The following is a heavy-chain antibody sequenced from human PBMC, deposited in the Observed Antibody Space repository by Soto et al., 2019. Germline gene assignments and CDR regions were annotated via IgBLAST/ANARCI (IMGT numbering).Heavy chain of an antibody. CDR2: IIPISVTT. CDR1: GGSFSKYS. J-gene: IGHJ4*02. CDR3: AASRWIQLWTADF. V-gene: IGHV1-69*01. Sequence: QVNLVQSGAEVKKPGSSVKVSCKTSGGSFSKYSIIWLRQAPGQGLEWMGGIIPISVTTHYAQRFQGRVTITADDLTTTSYMEVISLKFEDTAVYYCAASRWIQLWTADFWGQGTRVTVSS. D-gene: IGHD5-18*01.